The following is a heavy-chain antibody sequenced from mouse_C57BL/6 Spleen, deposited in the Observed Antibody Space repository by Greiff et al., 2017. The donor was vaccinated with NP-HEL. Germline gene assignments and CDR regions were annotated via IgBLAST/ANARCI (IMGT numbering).Heavy chain of an antibody. Sequence: QVTLKESGPGILQSSQTLSRTCSFSGFSLSTSGMGVSWIRQPSGKGLEWLAHIYWDDDKRYNPTLKSRLTISKATSRNQVFLKITSVDTADTATYYCARRVETYYFDYWGQGTTLTVSS. CDR1: GFSLSTSGMG. J-gene: IGHJ2*01. V-gene: IGHV8-12*01. CDR2: IYWDDDK. CDR3: ARRVETYYFDY.